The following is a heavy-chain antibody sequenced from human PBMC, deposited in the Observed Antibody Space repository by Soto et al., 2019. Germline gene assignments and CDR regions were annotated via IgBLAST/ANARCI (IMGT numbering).Heavy chain of an antibody. Sequence: EVQLVESGGGLVKPGGSLRLSCAASEFTFSNAWMNWVRQTPGKGLEWVGRIKSKTDGGTTDYTAPVKGRFTISRDDSKNTLYLQMNSLQTEDTAVYYCTTWYYDILTGNYFDYWGQGTLVTVSS. CDR1: EFTFSNAW. CDR3: TTWYYDILTGNYFDY. V-gene: IGHV3-15*01. J-gene: IGHJ4*02. CDR2: IKSKTDGGTT. D-gene: IGHD3-9*01.